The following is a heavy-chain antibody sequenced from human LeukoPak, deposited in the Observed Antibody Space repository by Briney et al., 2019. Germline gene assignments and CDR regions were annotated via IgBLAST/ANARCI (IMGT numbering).Heavy chain of an antibody. V-gene: IGHV1-3*01. Sequence: ASVKVSCKASGYTFTSYAMHWVRQAPGQRLEWMGWINAGNGNTKYSQKFQGRVTITRDTSASTAYMELSSLRSEDTAVYYCARDRGPGYSYAYGAFDIWGQGTMVTVSS. J-gene: IGHJ3*02. CDR1: GYTFTSYA. D-gene: IGHD5-18*01. CDR2: INAGNGNT. CDR3: ARDRGPGYSYAYGAFDI.